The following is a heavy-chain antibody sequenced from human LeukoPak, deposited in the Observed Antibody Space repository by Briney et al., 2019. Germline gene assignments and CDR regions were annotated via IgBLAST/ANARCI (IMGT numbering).Heavy chain of an antibody. D-gene: IGHD3-16*01. CDR3: ALYVTYDFDL. CDR1: GFTFSNAW. J-gene: IGHJ2*01. Sequence: PGGSLRRSCAASGFTFSNAWMSWVRQAPGKGLEWVGRIKSKTDGGTTDYAAPVKGRFTISRDDSKNTLYLQMNSLKTEDIAVYYCALYVTYDFDLWGRGTLVTVSS. V-gene: IGHV3-15*01. CDR2: IKSKTDGGTT.